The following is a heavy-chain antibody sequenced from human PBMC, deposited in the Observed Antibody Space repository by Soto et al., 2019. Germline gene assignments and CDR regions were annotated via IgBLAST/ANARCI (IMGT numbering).Heavy chain of an antibody. CDR2: IKQYGSET. CDR1: GFTFNTYW. Sequence: EGQLVESGGGLVQPGGSLRLSCAASGFTFNTYWMAWVRQAPGKGPEWVASIKQYGSETFYMDSVRGRFTISRDNAKNSRYLQMNSLRAEDRAVYYCAREVRATFDPWGQGTLVTVSS. V-gene: IGHV3-7*01. D-gene: IGHD1-26*01. J-gene: IGHJ5*02. CDR3: AREVRATFDP.